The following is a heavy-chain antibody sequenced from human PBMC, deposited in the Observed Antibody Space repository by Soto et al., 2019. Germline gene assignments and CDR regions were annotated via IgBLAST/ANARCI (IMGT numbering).Heavy chain of an antibody. D-gene: IGHD3-22*01. CDR3: ALSPYYDSNGYSPYYGMDV. CDR2: IYWDDDK. J-gene: IGHJ6*02. CDR1: GFSFTTRGVG. V-gene: IGHV2-5*02. Sequence: QITLKETGPTLVKPTQPLTLTCTFSGFSFTTRGVGVSWIRQPPGKALEWLALIYWDDDKRFHASLKSRLTITKGTSENQVVLTMTNMDPVDTATYYCALSPYYDSNGYSPYYGMDVWGQGTTVTVSS.